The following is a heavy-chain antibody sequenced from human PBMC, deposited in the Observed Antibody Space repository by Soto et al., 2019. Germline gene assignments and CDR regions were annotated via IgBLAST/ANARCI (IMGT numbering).Heavy chain of an antibody. D-gene: IGHD3-16*01. CDR3: AKGGYYSVFDI. J-gene: IGHJ3*02. CDR1: GFPFSSYA. Sequence: EMQLLESGGGMVQPGGSLRLSCVASGFPFSSYAMGGVRQTPGQGLGWFAGISGSGVLTYYADSFKGRFTISRDNSNNTLSLQVHSLRVEYTAVYFCAKGGYYSVFDIWGQGTMVTVSA. V-gene: IGHV3-23*01. CDR2: ISGSGVLT.